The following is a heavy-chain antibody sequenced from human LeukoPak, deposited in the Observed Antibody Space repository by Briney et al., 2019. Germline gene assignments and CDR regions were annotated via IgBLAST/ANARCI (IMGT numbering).Heavy chain of an antibody. Sequence: LSGGSLRLSCAASGFTFSSYAMSWVRQAPGKGLEWVSAISGSGGSTYYADSVKGRFTISRDNSKNTLYLQMNSLRAEDTAVYYCAKGKPTYYDFWSGYFPDYWGQGTLVTVSS. D-gene: IGHD3-3*01. CDR2: ISGSGGST. J-gene: IGHJ4*02. CDR1: GFTFSSYA. CDR3: AKGKPTYYDFWSGYFPDY. V-gene: IGHV3-23*01.